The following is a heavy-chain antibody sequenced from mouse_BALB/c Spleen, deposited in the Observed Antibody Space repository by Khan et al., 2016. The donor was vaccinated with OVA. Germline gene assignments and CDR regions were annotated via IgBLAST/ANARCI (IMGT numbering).Heavy chain of an antibody. J-gene: IGHJ3*01. CDR2: INPSNDYT. CDR1: GYTFTTYT. V-gene: IGHV1-4*01. CDR3: ASSGQLGLGGGFTY. D-gene: IGHD3-2*01. Sequence: QVQLKQSGAELARPGASVKMSCKTSGYTFTTYTLHWVKQRPGRSLEWIGYINPSNDYTNYNQKFKDKSTLTADKSSSTAYMQLISLTSEGSAVDYCASSGQLGLGGGFTYWGQGTLVTVSA.